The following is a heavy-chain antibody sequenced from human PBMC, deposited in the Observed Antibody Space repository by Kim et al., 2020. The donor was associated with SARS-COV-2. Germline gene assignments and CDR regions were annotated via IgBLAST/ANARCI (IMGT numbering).Heavy chain of an antibody. Sequence: SVKVSCKASGGTFSRYAINWLRQAPGQGLEWMGRIIPVYGMSNYARNYEGRVTITADKSTNTAYMALSNLRSEDTAVYYCARSGNISASGTSVYYHYYMDVWGKGTTVTVSS. CDR2: IIPVYGMS. CDR1: GGTFSRYA. V-gene: IGHV1-69*04. J-gene: IGHJ6*03. CDR3: ARSGNISASGTSVYYHYYMDV. D-gene: IGHD6-13*01.